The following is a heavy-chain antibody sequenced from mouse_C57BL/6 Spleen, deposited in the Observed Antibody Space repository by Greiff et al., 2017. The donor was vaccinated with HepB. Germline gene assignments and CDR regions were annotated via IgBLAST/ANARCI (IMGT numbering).Heavy chain of an antibody. J-gene: IGHJ3*01. CDR3: TRGGGSSSWFAY. V-gene: IGHV1-15*01. Sequence: VQLQQSGAELVRPGASVTLSCKASGYTFTDYEMHWVKQTPVHGLEWIGAIDPETGGTAYNQKFKGKAILTADKSSSTAYMEIRSLTSEDSAVYYCTRGGGSSSWFAYWGQGTLVTVSA. D-gene: IGHD1-1*01. CDR1: GYTFTDYE. CDR2: IDPETGGT.